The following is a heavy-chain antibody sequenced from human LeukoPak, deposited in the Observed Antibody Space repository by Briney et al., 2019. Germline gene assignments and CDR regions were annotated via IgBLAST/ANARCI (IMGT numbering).Heavy chain of an antibody. J-gene: IGHJ3*02. CDR3: SRDGPQGDQSGFDI. V-gene: IGHV3-72*01. D-gene: IGHD2-21*01. CDR1: GFIFSDYI. CDR2: IRRKRNGYTT. Sequence: GGSLRLSCAGSGFIFSDYILDWVRQVPGKGLEWIGRIRRKRNGYTTEFAASVEGRFTISRDDSENSLHLHMNNLKTEDTAVYYCSRDGPQGDQSGFDIWGQGTMVTVSS.